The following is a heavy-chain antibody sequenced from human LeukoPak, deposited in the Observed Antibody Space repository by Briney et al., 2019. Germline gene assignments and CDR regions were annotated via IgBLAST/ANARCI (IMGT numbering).Heavy chain of an antibody. Sequence: GSLRLSCAASGFTFSSYSMNWVRQAPGKGLEWVSSISSSSSYIYYADSVKGRFTISRDNAKNSLYLQMNSLRAEDTAVYYCARDVIGGDTLDSWGQGTLVTVSS. D-gene: IGHD2-21*02. J-gene: IGHJ4*02. CDR3: ARDVIGGDTLDS. V-gene: IGHV3-21*01. CDR1: GFTFSSYS. CDR2: ISSSSSYI.